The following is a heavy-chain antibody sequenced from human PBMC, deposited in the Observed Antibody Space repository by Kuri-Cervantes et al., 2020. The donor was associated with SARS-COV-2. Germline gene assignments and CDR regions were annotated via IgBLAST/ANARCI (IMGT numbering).Heavy chain of an antibody. D-gene: IGHD6-13*01. CDR3: AKDGYSSSWYIFDY. CDR1: GFTFSSYD. V-gene: IGHV3-13*03. Sequence: GESLKISCAACGFTFSSYDMHWVRQATGKGLEWVSAIGTAGDTYYPGSVKGQFTISRENAKNSLYLQMNSLRAEDTAVYYCAKDGYSSSWYIFDYWGQGTLVTVSS. J-gene: IGHJ4*02. CDR2: IGTAGDT.